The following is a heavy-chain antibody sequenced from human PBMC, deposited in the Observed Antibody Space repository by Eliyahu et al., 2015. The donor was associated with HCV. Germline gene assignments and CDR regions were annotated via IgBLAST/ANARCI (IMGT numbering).Heavy chain of an antibody. D-gene: IGHD6-6*01. J-gene: IGHJ6*02. Sequence: QVQLVQSGAEVKKPGSSVKVSCKASGGTFSSYAISWVRQAPGQGLEWMGGIIPIFGTANYAQKFQGRVTITADESTSTAYMELSSLRSEDTAVYYCARDQIEWLVGDYYYYGMDVWGQGTTVTVSS. CDR3: ARDQIEWLVGDYYYYGMDV. CDR2: IIPIFGTA. V-gene: IGHV1-69*01. CDR1: GGTFSSYA.